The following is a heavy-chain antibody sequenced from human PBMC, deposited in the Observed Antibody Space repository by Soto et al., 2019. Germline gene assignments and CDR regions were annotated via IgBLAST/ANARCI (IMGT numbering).Heavy chain of an antibody. J-gene: IGHJ6*02. CDR2: ISGTGRST. V-gene: IGHV3-23*01. CDR1: GFTFSNCA. CDR3: AKDRSENFWVYYYAMDV. Sequence: EVQVWESGGGLVQPGGSLRLSCEASGFTFSNCAMSWVRQAPGKGLEWVSGISGTGRSTFYADSVKDRFTISRDNSKNTVYLQMSSLRGEDTAVYYCAKDRSENFWVYYYAMDVWGQGTAVTVSS. D-gene: IGHD6-19*01.